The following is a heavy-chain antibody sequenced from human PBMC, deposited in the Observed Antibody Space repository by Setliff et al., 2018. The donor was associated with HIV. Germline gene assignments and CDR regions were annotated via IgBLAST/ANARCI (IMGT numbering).Heavy chain of an antibody. Sequence: PGESLRLSCAASGFTFSSYSMNWVRQAPGKGLEWVSAISSGGEIMFYADSVKGRFTISRDNSKNTLYLQMISLRADDTAVYYCAKSLLVAGNDYWGQGTLVTVSS. CDR1: GFTFSSYS. CDR2: ISSGGEIM. J-gene: IGHJ4*02. V-gene: IGHV3-23*01. CDR3: AKSLLVAGNDY. D-gene: IGHD2-8*02.